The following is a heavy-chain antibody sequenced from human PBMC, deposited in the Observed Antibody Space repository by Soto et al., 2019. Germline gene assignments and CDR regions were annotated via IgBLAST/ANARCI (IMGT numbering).Heavy chain of an antibody. V-gene: IGHV3-23*01. CDR2: ISGSGGST. D-gene: IGHD6-19*01. CDR1: GFTFSSYA. Sequence: EVQLLESGGGLVQPGGSLRLSCAASGFTFSSYAMSWVRQAPGKGLEWVSAISGSGGSTYYADSVKGRFTISRDNSKNTLYLQMNSRRAEYTAVYYCAKEYEYSSGWERIDYWGQGTLVTVSS. J-gene: IGHJ4*02. CDR3: AKEYEYSSGWERIDY.